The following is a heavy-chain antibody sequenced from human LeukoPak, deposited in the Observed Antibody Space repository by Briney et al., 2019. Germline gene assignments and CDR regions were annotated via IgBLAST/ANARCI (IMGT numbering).Heavy chain of an antibody. D-gene: IGHD2-15*01. CDR3: ARDDPYDSDAFDI. V-gene: IGHV3-7*01. CDR1: GFTFSSYW. Sequence: HSGGSLRLSCAASGFTFSSYWMSWVRQAPGKGLERVANIKQDGSEKYYVDSVKGRFTISRDNAKNSLYLQMNSLRAEDTAVYYCARDDPYDSDAFDIWGQGTMVTVSS. CDR2: IKQDGSEK. J-gene: IGHJ3*02.